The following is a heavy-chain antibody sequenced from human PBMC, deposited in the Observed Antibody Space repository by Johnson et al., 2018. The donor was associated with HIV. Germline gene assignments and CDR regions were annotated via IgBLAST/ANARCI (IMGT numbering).Heavy chain of an antibody. CDR1: GFTFSSYG. D-gene: IGHD6-6*01. CDR2: ISYDGSNK. CDR3: AKDKSAAPGDI. V-gene: IGHV3-30*18. J-gene: IGHJ3*02. Sequence: QLVESGGGVVQPGRSLRLSCAASGFTFSSYGMHWVRQAPGKGLEWVAVISYDGSNKYYADSVKGRFTISRDNSKNTLYLQMNSLRAEDTAVYYCAKDKSAAPGDIWGQGTMVTVSS.